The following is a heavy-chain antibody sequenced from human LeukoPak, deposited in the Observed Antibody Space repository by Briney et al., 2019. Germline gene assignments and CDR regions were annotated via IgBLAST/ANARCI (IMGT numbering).Heavy chain of an antibody. J-gene: IGHJ4*02. CDR2: INPYSGGT. D-gene: IGHD3-22*01. CDR1: GYTFTGCY. CDR3: ARGAHYHDSSEGYDY. Sequence: ASVKVSCKASGYTFTGCYMHWVRQAPGQGLGWMGWINPYSGGTNYAQKFQGRVTMTRDTSISTAHMELSRLRSDDTAVYYCARGAHYHDSSEGYDYWGQGTLVTVSS. V-gene: IGHV1-2*02.